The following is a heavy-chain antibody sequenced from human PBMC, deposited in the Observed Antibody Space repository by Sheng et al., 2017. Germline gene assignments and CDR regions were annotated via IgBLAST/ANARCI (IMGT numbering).Heavy chain of an antibody. V-gene: IGHV3-23*01. D-gene: IGHD2-15*01. CDR1: GLTFRSYRSYA. CDR2: ISGDGANT. CDR3: AKDRAPVANDAFD. Sequence: EVQLLESWGGLVQPGGSLRLSCAASGLTFRSYRSYAMSWVRQAPGKGLEWASTISGDGANTHYADSVKGRFTISRDNRKNTLYLQMNSLRVEDTAVYFCAKDRAPVANDAFD. J-gene: IGHJ3*02.